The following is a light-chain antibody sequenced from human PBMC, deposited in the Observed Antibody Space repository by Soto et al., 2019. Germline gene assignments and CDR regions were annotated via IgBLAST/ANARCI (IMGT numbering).Light chain of an antibody. V-gene: IGKV3-20*01. CDR2: DAS. CDR1: QTVRNNY. Sequence: ELVCTQSPGALSLSPAKSATLSCRSSQTVRNNYLAWYQQKPGQAPRLLIYDASSTATGVPRRFSASGCGTDFTLTISGLEPEDFAAYFCQQYGGSPPWTFGPGTKVDIK. J-gene: IGKJ1*01. CDR3: QQYGGSPPWT.